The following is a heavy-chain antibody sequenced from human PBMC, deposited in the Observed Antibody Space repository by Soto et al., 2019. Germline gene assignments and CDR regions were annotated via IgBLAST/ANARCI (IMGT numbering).Heavy chain of an antibody. Sequence: SVKVSCKASGGTFSSYAISWVRQAPGQGLEWMGGIIPIFGTANYAQKFQGRVTITADESTGTAYMELSSLRSEDTAVYYCARQSHFGTFAFDIWGQGTMVTVSS. J-gene: IGHJ3*02. D-gene: IGHD1-1*01. CDR1: GGTFSSYA. CDR3: ARQSHFGTFAFDI. CDR2: IIPIFGTA. V-gene: IGHV1-69*13.